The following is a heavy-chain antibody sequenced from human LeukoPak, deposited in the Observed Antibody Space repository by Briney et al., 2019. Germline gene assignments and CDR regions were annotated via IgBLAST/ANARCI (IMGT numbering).Heavy chain of an antibody. V-gene: IGHV3-30*18. J-gene: IGHJ4*02. D-gene: IGHD4-11*01. CDR1: GFTFDTYG. CDR2: TSHDGTNT. CDR3: AKEYGLVYSNWHYFDF. Sequence: PGGSLRLSCTASGFTFDTYGMHWVRQAPRQGLEWVAVTSHDGTNTYYADSLRGRFTISRDNSKNTLFLQIHSLRPEDTAVYYCAKEYGLVYSNWHYFDFWGQGTLVTVSS.